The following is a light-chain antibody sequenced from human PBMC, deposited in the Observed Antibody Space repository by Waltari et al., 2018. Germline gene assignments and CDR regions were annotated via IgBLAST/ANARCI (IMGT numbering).Light chain of an antibody. V-gene: IGKV3-20*01. CDR2: GAS. J-gene: IGKJ1*01. CDR3: QHYVSLPVT. Sequence: EIVLTQSPGTLSSTPGERATLSCRARQSVSRALAWYQQNPGQAPRLLIYGASNRATGIPDRFSGSGSGTDFSLIISRLEPEDFAVYYCQHYVSLPVTFGQGTKVEIK. CDR1: QSVSRA.